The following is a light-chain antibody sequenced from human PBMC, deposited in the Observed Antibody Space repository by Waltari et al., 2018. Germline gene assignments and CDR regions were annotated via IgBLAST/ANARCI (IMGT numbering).Light chain of an antibody. V-gene: IGKV2-30*02. Sequence: DVVMTQSPLSLPVTLGQPATISCRSSQSLGHSEGKTYLNWVQQRPGQSPRRPIYKVFNRDSGVPERFSGSGSGTDFTLTISRVEAEDVGTYYCMQATQWPLTFGQGTKVEIK. CDR3: MQATQWPLT. CDR1: QSLGHSEGKTY. CDR2: KVF. J-gene: IGKJ1*01.